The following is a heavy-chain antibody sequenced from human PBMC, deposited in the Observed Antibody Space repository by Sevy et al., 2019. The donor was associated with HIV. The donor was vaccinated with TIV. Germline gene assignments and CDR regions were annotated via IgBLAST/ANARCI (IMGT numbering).Heavy chain of an antibody. D-gene: IGHD1-26*01. J-gene: IGHJ6*02. V-gene: IGHV3-30*18. Sequence: GGSLRLSCAASGFTFSSYGMHWVRQAPGKGLEWVAVISYDGSNKYYADSVKGRFTISRDNSKNTLYLQMNSLRAEDTAVYYCAKALGVGGGATRGFYYYYGMDVWGQGTTVTVSS. CDR1: GFTFSSYG. CDR2: ISYDGSNK. CDR3: AKALGVGGGATRGFYYYYGMDV.